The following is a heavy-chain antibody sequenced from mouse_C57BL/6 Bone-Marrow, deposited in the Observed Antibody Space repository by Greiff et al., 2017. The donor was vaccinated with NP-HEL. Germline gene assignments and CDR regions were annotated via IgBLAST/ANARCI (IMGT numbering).Heavy chain of an antibody. D-gene: IGHD2-12*01. CDR3: ERSYSWNYFDY. CDR1: GYTFTDYN. V-gene: IGHV1-18*01. CDR2: INPNNGGT. Sequence: EVQLQQSGPELVKPGASVKIPCKASGYTFTDYNMDWVKQSHGKRLEWIGDINPNNGGTNYNQKFKGKATLTVDKSSSTAYMELRSLTSEDTAVYYGERSYSWNYFDYWGQGTTLTVSS. J-gene: IGHJ2*01.